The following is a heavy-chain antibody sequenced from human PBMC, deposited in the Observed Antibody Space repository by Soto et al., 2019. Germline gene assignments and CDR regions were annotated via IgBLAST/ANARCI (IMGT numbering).Heavy chain of an antibody. CDR2: INDDGIST. J-gene: IGHJ4*02. V-gene: IGHV3-74*01. D-gene: IGHD1-1*01. Sequence: EVQLVESGGGLVQPGGSLRLSCAASGFTFSMYWMHWVRRVPGKGPEWVSRINDDGISTNYADSVKGRFTISRDNAKNTLYLQMNALRVEDTAVYYCTRGPRSTSTGTGAFWGQGTLVTVSS. CDR3: TRGPRSTSTGTGAF. CDR1: GFTFSMYW.